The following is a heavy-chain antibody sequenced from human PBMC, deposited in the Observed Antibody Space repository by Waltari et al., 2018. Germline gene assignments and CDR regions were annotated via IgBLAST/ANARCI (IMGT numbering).Heavy chain of an antibody. J-gene: IGHJ4*02. Sequence: EVQLVESGGGLVQPGGSLRLSCVASGFMFSSYSMNWVRLAPGKGLEWVSSISGDNSYTNYSGSVKGRFTISRDNAKNSLFLQMNGLRDEDTAIYYCAKEGLGGDRQFDYWGQGTLVSVSS. D-gene: IGHD2-21*02. CDR1: GFMFSSYS. CDR3: AKEGLGGDRQFDY. CDR2: ISGDNSYT. V-gene: IGHV3-21*06.